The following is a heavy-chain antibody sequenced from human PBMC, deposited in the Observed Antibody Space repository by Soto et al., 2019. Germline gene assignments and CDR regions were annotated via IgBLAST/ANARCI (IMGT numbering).Heavy chain of an antibody. CDR1: GFTFSSYA. CDR3: ARDLGAIPPPRHDAFDI. J-gene: IGHJ3*02. Sequence: HPGGSLRLSCAASGFTFSSYAMHWVRQAPGKGLEWVAVISYDGSNKYYADSVKGRFTISRDNSKNTLYLQMNSLRAEDTAVYYCARDLGAIPPPRHDAFDIWGQGTMVTVSS. D-gene: IGHD3-3*01. V-gene: IGHV3-30-3*01. CDR2: ISYDGSNK.